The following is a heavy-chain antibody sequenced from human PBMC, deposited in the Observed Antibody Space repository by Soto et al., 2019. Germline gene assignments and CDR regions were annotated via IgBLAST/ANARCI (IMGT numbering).Heavy chain of an antibody. V-gene: IGHV3-30*18. CDR1: GFMFLSYG. D-gene: IGHD4-4*01. J-gene: IGHJ4*02. CDR3: AKEGGGGGYSSIDS. CDR2: ISVNGGNK. Sequence: VQLVESGGGEVQPGRSLRLSCAASGFMFLSYGFHWVRQAPGKGLEWVAVISVNGGNKDYVDSVKGRFTISRDDSQNTLYLQLDNLGGEDTAVYYCAKEGGGGGYSSIDSWGQGTLVSVSS.